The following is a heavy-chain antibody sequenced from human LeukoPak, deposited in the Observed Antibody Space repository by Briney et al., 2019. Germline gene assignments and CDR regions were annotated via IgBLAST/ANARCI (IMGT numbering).Heavy chain of an antibody. CDR2: INSDGSST. D-gene: IGHD6-19*01. CDR1: GFTFSSYW. J-gene: IGHJ6*02. V-gene: IGHV3-74*01. CDR3: ARDQGSGWLNYYYYYGMDV. Sequence: PGGSLRLSCAASGFTFSSYWMHWVRQAPGKGLVWVSRINSDGSSTSYADSVKGRFTISRDNAKNTLYLQMNSLRAEDTAVYYCARDQGSGWLNYYYYYGMDVWGQGTTVTVSS.